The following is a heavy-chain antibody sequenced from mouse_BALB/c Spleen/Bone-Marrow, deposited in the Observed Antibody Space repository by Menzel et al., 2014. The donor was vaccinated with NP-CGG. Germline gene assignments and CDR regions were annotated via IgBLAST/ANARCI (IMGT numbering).Heavy chain of an antibody. D-gene: IGHD2-2*01. J-gene: IGHJ3*01. V-gene: IGHV5-6-4*01. Sequence: EVKLVESGGGLVKPGGSLKLSCAASGFTFSSYTMSWVRQTPEKRLEWVATISSGGSYTYYPDSVKGRFTISRDNAKNTLYLQMSSLKSEDTTMYYCTRDGYDGGFVYWGQGTLVTVSA. CDR3: TRDGYDGGFVY. CDR1: GFTFSSYT. CDR2: ISSGGSYT.